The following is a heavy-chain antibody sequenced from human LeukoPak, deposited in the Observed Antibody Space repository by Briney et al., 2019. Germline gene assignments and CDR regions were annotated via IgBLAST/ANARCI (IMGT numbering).Heavy chain of an antibody. CDR3: ARGTTTVTNYYFDY. D-gene: IGHD4-17*01. J-gene: IGHJ4*02. V-gene: IGHV4-31*03. Sequence: SETLSLTCTVSGGSISSGGYYCSWIRQHPGKGLEWIGYIYYSGSTYYNPSLKSRVTISVDTSKNQFSLELSSVTAADTAVYYCARGTTTVTNYYFDYWGQGTLVTVSS. CDR1: GGSISSGGYY. CDR2: IYYSGST.